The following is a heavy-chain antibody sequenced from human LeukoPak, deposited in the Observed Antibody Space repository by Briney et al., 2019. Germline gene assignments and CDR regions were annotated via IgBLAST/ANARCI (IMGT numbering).Heavy chain of an antibody. V-gene: IGHV1-24*01. CDR1: GYTFTGYY. J-gene: IGHJ4*02. D-gene: IGHD3-22*01. CDR3: ATVRQREIGGTMIVGVNYYFDY. CDR2: FDPEDGET. Sequence: ASVKVSCKASGYTFTGYYMHWVRQAPGKGLEWMGGFDPEDGETIYAQKFQGRVTMTEDTSTDTAYMELSSLRSEDTAVYYCATVRQREIGGTMIVGVNYYFDYWGQGTLVTVSS.